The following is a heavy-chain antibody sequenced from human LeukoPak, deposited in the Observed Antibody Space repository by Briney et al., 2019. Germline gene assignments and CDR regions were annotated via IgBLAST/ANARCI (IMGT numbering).Heavy chain of an antibody. V-gene: IGHV3-21*01. D-gene: IGHD6-19*01. J-gene: IGHJ4*02. CDR2: ISSSSSYI. CDR3: ARGGIAVAGSIDY. Sequence: TGGSLRLSCAASGFIVSSNYMTWVRQAPGKGLEWVSSISSSSSYIYYADSVKGRFTISRDNAKNSLYLQMNSLRAEDTAVYYCARGGIAVAGSIDYWGQGTLVTVSS. CDR1: GFIVSSNY.